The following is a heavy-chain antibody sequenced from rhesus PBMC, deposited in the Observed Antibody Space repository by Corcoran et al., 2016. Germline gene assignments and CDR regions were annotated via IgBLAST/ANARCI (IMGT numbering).Heavy chain of an antibody. Sequence: DVQLVESGGALAHPGGSLRLSCAASGFTFDDYAMRWVRQAPGKGLEWVSRISWEGGRTYYANSVEGRCTISRNNAKNTRYLQMDRLRAEETALYYCSRDNWSAWGQGVLVTVSS. D-gene: IGHD1-26*01. CDR2: ISWEGGRT. CDR1: GFTFDDYA. V-gene: IGHV3-134*01. CDR3: SRDNWSA. J-gene: IGHJ4*01.